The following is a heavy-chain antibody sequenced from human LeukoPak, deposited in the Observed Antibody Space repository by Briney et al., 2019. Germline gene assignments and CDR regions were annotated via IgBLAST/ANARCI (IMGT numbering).Heavy chain of an antibody. CDR2: INHSGST. CDR3: AKDLNVITFGGVQDY. J-gene: IGHJ4*02. Sequence: NPSETLSLTCAVYGGSFSGYYWSWIRQPPGKGLEWIGEINHSGSTNYNPSLKSRVTISVDTSKNQFSLKLSSVTAADTAVYYCAKDLNVITFGGVQDYWGQGTLVTVSS. CDR1: GGSFSGYY. V-gene: IGHV4-34*01. D-gene: IGHD3-16*01.